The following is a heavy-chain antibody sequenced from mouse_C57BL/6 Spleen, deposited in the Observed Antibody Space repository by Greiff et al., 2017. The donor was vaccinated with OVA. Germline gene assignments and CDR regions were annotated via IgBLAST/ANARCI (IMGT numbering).Heavy chain of an antibody. V-gene: IGHV5-17*01. D-gene: IGHD1-1*01. CDR1: GFTFSDYG. J-gene: IGHJ1*03. CDR2: ISSGSSTI. Sequence: EVQGVESGGGLVKPGGSLKLSCAASGFTFSDYGMHWVRQAPEKGLEWVAYISSGSSTIYYADTVKGRFTISRDNAKNTLFLQMTSLRSEDTAMYYCARRYYGSSPWYFDVWGTGTTVTVSS. CDR3: ARRYYGSSPWYFDV.